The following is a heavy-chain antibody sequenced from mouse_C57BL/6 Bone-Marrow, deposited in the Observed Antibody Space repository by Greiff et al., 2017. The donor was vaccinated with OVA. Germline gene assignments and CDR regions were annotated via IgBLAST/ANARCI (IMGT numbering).Heavy chain of an antibody. D-gene: IGHD1-1*02. CDR3: ARRGGFYFFDY. CDR2: INPYNGDT. J-gene: IGHJ2*01. CDR1: GYSFTGYF. V-gene: IGHV1-20*01. Sequence: VQLKESGPELVKPGDSVKISCKASGYSFTGYFMNWVMQSHGKSLEWIGRINPYNGDTFYNQKFKGKATLTVDKSSSTAHMELRSLTSEDSAVYYCARRGGFYFFDYWGQGTTLTVSS.